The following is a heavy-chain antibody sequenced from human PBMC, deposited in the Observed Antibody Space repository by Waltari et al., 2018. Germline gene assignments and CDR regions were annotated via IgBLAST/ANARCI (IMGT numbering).Heavy chain of an antibody. CDR2: LDPEDCQA. Sequence: EVQQLQAGAEVKKPGTPVKISCRVSGGTFTDNSIPWIHQAPGKGLQWMGLLDPEDCQAVYAEKFQGRVTMTADTSIHTAYMELTSLTSEDTAFYYCAAALGGGISASRPFHFWGQGTMITVSS. J-gene: IGHJ3*01. CDR3: AAALGGGISASRPFHF. CDR1: GGTFTDNS. D-gene: IGHD3-10*01. V-gene: IGHV1-69-2*01.